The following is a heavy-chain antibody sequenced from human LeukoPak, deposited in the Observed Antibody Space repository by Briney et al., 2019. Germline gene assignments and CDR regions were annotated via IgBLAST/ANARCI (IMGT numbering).Heavy chain of an antibody. CDR2: IYSGGSI. CDR3: GRGPGYSSVDY. J-gene: IGHJ4*02. Sequence: GGSLRLSCAASGFTVSSKYMSWVRQAPGKGLEWVSVIYSGGSIYYADSVKGRFTISRDNSKNTLYLQMNSLRDEDTAVYYCGRGPGYSSVDYWGQGTLVTVSS. CDR1: GFTVSSKY. V-gene: IGHV3-66*01. D-gene: IGHD5-18*01.